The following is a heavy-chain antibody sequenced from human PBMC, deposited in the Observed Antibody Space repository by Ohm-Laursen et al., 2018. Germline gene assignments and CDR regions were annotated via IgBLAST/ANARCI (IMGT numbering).Heavy chain of an antibody. D-gene: IGHD3-16*01. CDR2: ISSSGSTI. J-gene: IGHJ4*02. CDR1: GFTFSDYY. V-gene: IGHV3-11*01. Sequence: SLRLSCAASGFTFSDYYMSWIRQAPGKGLEWVSYISSSGSTIYYADSVKGRFTISRDNAKNSLYLQMNSLRAEDTALYYCAKDFFPFGGAATPHYWGQGTLVTVSS. CDR3: AKDFFPFGGAATPHY.